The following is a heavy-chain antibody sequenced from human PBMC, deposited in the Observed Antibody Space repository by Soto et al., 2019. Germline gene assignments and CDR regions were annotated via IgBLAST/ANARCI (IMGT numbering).Heavy chain of an antibody. CDR2: ISGSGGST. CDR3: AKDRFLYYDILTGSYDY. Sequence: GGSLRLSCAASGFTFSSYAMSWVRQAPGKGLEWVSAISGSGGSTYYADSVKGRFTISRDNSKNTLYLQMNSLRAEDTAVYYCAKDRFLYYDILTGSYDYWGQGTLVTVSS. J-gene: IGHJ4*02. D-gene: IGHD3-9*01. CDR1: GFTFSSYA. V-gene: IGHV3-23*01.